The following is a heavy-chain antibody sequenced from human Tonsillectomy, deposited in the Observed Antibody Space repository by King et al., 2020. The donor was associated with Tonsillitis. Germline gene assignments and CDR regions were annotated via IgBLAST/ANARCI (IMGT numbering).Heavy chain of an antibody. V-gene: IGHV3-13*01. CDR1: GFTFRSYD. CDR3: ARVSYGSGSYDY. CDR2: IGTSGDT. J-gene: IGHJ4*02. Sequence: VQLVGSGGGLVQPGGSLRLSCAASGFTFRSYDMQLVRQATGKGLEWGSAIGTSGDTYYPVSVKGRFTNSRENAKNSFYLQMNSLRAEDTAVYYCARVSYGSGSYDYWGQGTLVTVSS. D-gene: IGHD3-10*01.